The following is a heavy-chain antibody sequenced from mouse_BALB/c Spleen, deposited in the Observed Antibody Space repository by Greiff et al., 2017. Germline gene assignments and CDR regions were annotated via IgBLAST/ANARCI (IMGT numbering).Heavy chain of an antibody. V-gene: IGHV5-6-5*01. Sequence: EVHLVESGGGLVKPGGSLKLSCAASGFTFSSYAMSWVRQTPEKRLEWVASISSGGSTYYPDSVKGRFTISRDNARNILYLQMSSLRSEDTAMYYCARGDDGYPYAMDYWGQGTSVTVSS. J-gene: IGHJ4*01. CDR3: ARGDDGYPYAMDY. CDR2: ISSGGST. CDR1: GFTFSSYA. D-gene: IGHD2-3*01.